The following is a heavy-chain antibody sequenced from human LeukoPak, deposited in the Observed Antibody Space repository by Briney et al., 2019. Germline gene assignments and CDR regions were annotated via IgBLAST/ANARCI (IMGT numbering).Heavy chain of an antibody. Sequence: SQTLSLTCTVSGGSISSGSYYWSWIRQPAGKGLEWIGRIYTSGSTNYNPSLKSRVTISVDTSKNQFSLKLSSVTAADTAVYYCARCTSYYYDWDYWGQGTLVTVSS. J-gene: IGHJ4*02. CDR2: IYTSGST. V-gene: IGHV4-61*02. D-gene: IGHD3-22*01. CDR1: GGSISSGSYY. CDR3: ARCTSYYYDWDY.